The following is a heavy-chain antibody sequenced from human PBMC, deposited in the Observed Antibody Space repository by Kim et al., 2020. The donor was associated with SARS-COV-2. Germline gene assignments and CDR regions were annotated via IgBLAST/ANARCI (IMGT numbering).Heavy chain of an antibody. V-gene: IGHV4-59*01. CDR3: ARLGDGGGDFDY. J-gene: IGHJ4*02. Sequence: NYTPALKSRVTISVDTSKNQFSLKLSSVTAADTAVYYCARLGDGGGDFDYWGQGTLVTVSS. D-gene: IGHD3-16*01.